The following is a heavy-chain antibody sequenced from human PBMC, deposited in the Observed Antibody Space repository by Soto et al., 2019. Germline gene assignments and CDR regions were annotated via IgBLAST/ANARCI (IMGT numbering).Heavy chain of an antibody. CDR3: AKDHLGATHQYYYGMDV. D-gene: IGHD1-26*01. J-gene: IGHJ6*02. V-gene: IGHV3-23*01. CDR2: ISGSGGST. Sequence: GGSLRLSRAASGFTFSSYAMSWVRQAPGKGLEWVSAISGSGGSTYYADSVKGRFTISRDNSKNTLYLQMNSLRAEDTAVYYCAKDHLGATHQYYYGMDVWGQGTTVTVSS. CDR1: GFTFSSYA.